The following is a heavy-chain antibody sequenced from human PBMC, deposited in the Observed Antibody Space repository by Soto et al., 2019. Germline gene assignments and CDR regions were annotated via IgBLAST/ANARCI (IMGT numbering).Heavy chain of an antibody. Sequence: EVQLVESGGGLVQPGGSLRLSCAASGFTVSSNYMSWVRQAPGKGLEWVSVIYSGGSTYYADSVKGRFTISRDNSKNTLYLQRNSLRAEDTAVYYCARQGSFEADYYYYYGMDVWGQGTTVTVSS. CDR1: GFTVSSNY. V-gene: IGHV3-66*04. CDR3: ARQGSFEADYYYYYGMDV. J-gene: IGHJ6*02. D-gene: IGHD3-10*01. CDR2: IYSGGST.